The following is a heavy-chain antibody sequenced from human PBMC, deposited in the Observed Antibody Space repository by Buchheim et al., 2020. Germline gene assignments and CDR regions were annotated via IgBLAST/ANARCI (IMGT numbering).Heavy chain of an antibody. V-gene: IGHV3-48*03. J-gene: IGHJ3*02. D-gene: IGHD2-21*02. Sequence: EVQLVESGGGLVQPGGSLRLSCAASGFTFSSYEMNWVRQAPGKGLEWVAYISSSGSTIYYADSVKGRFTIPSDNAKNALYLPMNSLRAEDTAVYYCARFPVSRGDLFEAFDIWGQGT. CDR1: GFTFSSYE. CDR2: ISSSGSTI. CDR3: ARFPVSRGDLFEAFDI.